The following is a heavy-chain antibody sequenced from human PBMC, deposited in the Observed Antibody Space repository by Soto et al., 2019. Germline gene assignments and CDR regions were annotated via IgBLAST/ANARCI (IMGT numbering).Heavy chain of an antibody. J-gene: IGHJ3*02. CDR1: GFTFSSYG. Sequence: GGSLRLSCAASGFTFSSYGMHWVREAPGKGLEWVAVIWYDGSNKSYADSVKGRFTISRDNSKNTLYLQMNSLRAEDTAVYYCARSPSLLLWFGEPRTGAFDIWGQGTMVTVSS. CDR3: ARSPSLLLWFGEPRTGAFDI. CDR2: IWYDGSNK. V-gene: IGHV3-33*01. D-gene: IGHD3-10*01.